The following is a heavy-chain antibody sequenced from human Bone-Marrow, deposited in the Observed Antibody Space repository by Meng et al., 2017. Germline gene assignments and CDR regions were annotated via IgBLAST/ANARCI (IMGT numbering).Heavy chain of an antibody. CDR3: ARAYDIPINDY. Sequence: GSLRLSCTVSGGSISSSSYYWGWIRQPPGKGLEWIGSIYYSGSTYYNPSLKSRVTISVDTSKNQFSLKLSSVTAADTAVYYCARAYDIPINDYWGQGTLVTVSS. D-gene: IGHD3-9*01. V-gene: IGHV4-39*07. CDR1: GGSISSSSYY. CDR2: IYYSGST. J-gene: IGHJ4*02.